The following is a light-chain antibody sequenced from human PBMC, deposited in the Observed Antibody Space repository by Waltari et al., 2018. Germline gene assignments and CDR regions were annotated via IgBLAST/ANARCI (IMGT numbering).Light chain of an antibody. J-gene: IGLJ1*01. CDR3: QAWDSSSDSYV. CDR2: QDK. Sequence: SYELTQPPSVSVSAGQTASITCSGDKLGHKFVCWFQQRPGQSPVLVIYQDKKRPSGIPERFSGPNSGNTATLTISGTQPLDEADYYCQAWDSSSDSYVFGSGTKVTV. V-gene: IGLV3-1*01. CDR1: KLGHKF.